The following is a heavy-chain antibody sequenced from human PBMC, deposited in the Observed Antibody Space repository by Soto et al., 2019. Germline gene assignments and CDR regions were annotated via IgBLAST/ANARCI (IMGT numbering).Heavy chain of an antibody. CDR2: INAGNGNT. CDR3: ARSPGGPMTPGDY. Sequence: GASVKVSCKASGYTFTGYAMHWVRQAPGQRLEWMGWINAGNGNTKYSQKFQGRVTITRDTSASTAYMELSSLRSEDTAVYYCARSPGGPMTPGDYWGQGTLVTVSS. CDR1: GYTFTGYA. V-gene: IGHV1-3*01. D-gene: IGHD3-10*01. J-gene: IGHJ4*02.